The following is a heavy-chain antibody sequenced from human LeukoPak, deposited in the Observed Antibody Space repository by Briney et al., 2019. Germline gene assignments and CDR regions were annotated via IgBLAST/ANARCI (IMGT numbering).Heavy chain of an antibody. CDR1: GFTFSSYG. J-gene: IGHJ4*02. D-gene: IGHD5-18*01. Sequence: PGESLRLSCAASGFTFSSYGMHWVRQAPGKGLEWVAVISYDGSNKYYADSVKGRFTISRDNSKNTLYLQMNSLRAEDTAVYYCAKDGIRGYSYGYLIDYWGQGTLVTVSS. V-gene: IGHV3-30*18. CDR3: AKDGIRGYSYGYLIDY. CDR2: ISYDGSNK.